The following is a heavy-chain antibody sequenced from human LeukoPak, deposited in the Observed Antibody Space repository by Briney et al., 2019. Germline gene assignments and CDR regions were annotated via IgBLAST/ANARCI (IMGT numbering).Heavy chain of an antibody. J-gene: IGHJ4*02. CDR2: IYSGGST. CDR1: GFTFSSNY. V-gene: IGHV3-53*04. Sequence: PGGSLRLSCAASGFTFSSNYMSWVRQAPGKGLEWVSVIYSGGSTYYADSVKGRFTISRHNSKNTLYLQMNSLRAEDTAVYYCARVEKYSGSYFDYWGQGTLVTVSS. CDR3: ARVEKYSGSYFDY. D-gene: IGHD1-26*01.